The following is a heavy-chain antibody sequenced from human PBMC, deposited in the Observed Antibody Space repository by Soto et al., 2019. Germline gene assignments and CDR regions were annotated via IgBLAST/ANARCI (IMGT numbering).Heavy chain of an antibody. J-gene: IGHJ5*02. D-gene: IGHD2-21*02. V-gene: IGHV3-23*01. CDR2: ISSSGDSR. Sequence: GGSLRLSCAASGFNFNTFAMSWIRQAPGKGLEWVSHISSSGDSRDYADSVRGRFTISRDNSKNVLFLQMNSLRVDDTATYYCAKDPPSPWTADCVDPWGKGTLVTVSS. CDR1: GFNFNTFA. CDR3: AKDPPSPWTADCVDP.